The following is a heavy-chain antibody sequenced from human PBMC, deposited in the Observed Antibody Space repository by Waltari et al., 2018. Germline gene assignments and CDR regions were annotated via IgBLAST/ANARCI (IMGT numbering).Heavy chain of an antibody. J-gene: IGHJ4*02. V-gene: IGHV3-30*01. D-gene: IGHD6-6*01. CDR2: ISYDGSNK. CDR3: ARDYYSSSILDY. CDR1: GFTFSSYA. Sequence: QVQLVESGGGVVQPGRSLRLSCAASGFTFSSYAMHWVRQAPGKGLGWVAVISYDGSNKYYADSVKCRFTISRDNSKNTLYLQMNSLRAEDMAVYYCARDYYSSSILDYWGQGTLVTVSS.